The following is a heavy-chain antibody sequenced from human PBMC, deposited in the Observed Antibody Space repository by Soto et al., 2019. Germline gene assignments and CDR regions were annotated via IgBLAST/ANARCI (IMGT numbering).Heavy chain of an antibody. CDR1: GGSISSGGYS. CDR2: IYHSGST. J-gene: IGHJ5*02. V-gene: IGHV4-30-2*01. CDR3: ARPELAHFPYYDILTGSPMYNWFDP. Sequence: SETLSLTCAVSGGSISSGGYSWSWIRQPPGKGLEWIGYIYHSGSTYYNPSLKSRVTISVDRSKNQFSLKLSSVTAADTAVYYCARPELAHFPYYDILTGSPMYNWFDPWGQGTLVTVSS. D-gene: IGHD3-9*01.